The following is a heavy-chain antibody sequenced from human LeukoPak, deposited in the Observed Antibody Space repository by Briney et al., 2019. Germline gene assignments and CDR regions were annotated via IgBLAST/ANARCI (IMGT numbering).Heavy chain of an antibody. D-gene: IGHD5-18*01. CDR3: ARVGDGYSYSDD. CDR2: IWHDGSNK. J-gene: IGHJ4*02. V-gene: IGHV3-33*01. Sequence: GGSLRLSCSASGFIFSSYGMHWVRQAPGKGLEWVAIIWHDGSNKYYADSVKGRFTISRDNSKNTLYLQMNSLRAEDTAVYYCARVGDGYSYSDDWGQGTLVTVSS. CDR1: GFIFSSYG.